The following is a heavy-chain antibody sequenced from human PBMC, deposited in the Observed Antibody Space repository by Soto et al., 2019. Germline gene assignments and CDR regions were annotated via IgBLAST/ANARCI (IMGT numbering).Heavy chain of an antibody. CDR3: AKGFTGTYQDLFDY. V-gene: IGHV3-23*01. Sequence: SLRLSCAASGFTFSSYAMTWVRQAPGKGLEWVSAISGRGSTTYYADSVKGRFTISRDNSKNTLYLQMNSLRAEDTAVYYCAKGFTGTYQDLFDYWGQGTLVTVSS. CDR1: GFTFSSYA. J-gene: IGHJ4*02. CDR2: ISGRGSTT. D-gene: IGHD1-7*01.